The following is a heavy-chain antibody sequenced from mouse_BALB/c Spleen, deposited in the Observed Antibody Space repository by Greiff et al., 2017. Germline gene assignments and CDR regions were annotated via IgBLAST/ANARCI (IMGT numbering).Heavy chain of an antibody. J-gene: IGHJ4*01. CDR2: INPGSGGT. CDR3: PRSGDYEGLKNYAMDY. CDR1: GYAFTNYL. Sequence: VQVVESGAELVRPGTSVKVSCKASGYAFTNYLIEWVKQRPGQGLEWIGVINPGSGGTNYNEKFKGKATLTADKSSSTAYMQLSSLTSDDSAVYFCPRSGDYEGLKNYAMDYWGQGTSVTVSS. D-gene: IGHD2-4*01. V-gene: IGHV1-54*01.